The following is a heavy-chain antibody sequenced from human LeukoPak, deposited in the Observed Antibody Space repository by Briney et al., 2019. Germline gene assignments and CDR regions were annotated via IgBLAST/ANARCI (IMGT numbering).Heavy chain of an antibody. Sequence: SVKVSCKASGGTFSSYAISWVRQAPGQGLEWMGGIIPIFGTANYAQKFQGRVTITADESTSTAYMELSSLRSEDTAVYYCARGIEMATIRGLDYWGQGTLVTVSS. V-gene: IGHV1-69*13. D-gene: IGHD5-24*01. CDR1: GGTFSSYA. CDR2: IIPIFGTA. CDR3: ARGIEMATIRGLDY. J-gene: IGHJ4*02.